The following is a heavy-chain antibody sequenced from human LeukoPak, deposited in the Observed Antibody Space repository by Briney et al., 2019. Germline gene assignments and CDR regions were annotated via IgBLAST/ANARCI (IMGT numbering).Heavy chain of an antibody. CDR3: ARDSSYRIARPPQYFQH. J-gene: IGHJ1*01. CDR2: INHSGST. D-gene: IGHD5-18*01. Sequence: SETLSLTCAVYGGSFSGYYWSWIRQPPGKGLEWIGEINHSGSTNYNPSLKSRVTISVGTSKNQFSLKLSSVTAADTAVYYCARDSSYRIARPPQYFQHWGQGTLVTVSS. CDR1: GGSFSGYY. V-gene: IGHV4-34*01.